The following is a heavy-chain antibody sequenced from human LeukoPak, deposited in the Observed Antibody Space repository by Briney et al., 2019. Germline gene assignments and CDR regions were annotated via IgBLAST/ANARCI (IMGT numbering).Heavy chain of an antibody. CDR3: ARQLRAYDSSGYYYVPPPDY. CDR2: ISYDGSNK. Sequence: GGSLRLSCAASGFTFSSYAMHWVRQAPGKGLEWVAVISYDGSNKYYADSVKGRFTIYRDNSKNTLYLQMNSLRAEDTAVYYCARQLRAYDSSGYYYVPPPDYWGQGTLITVSS. D-gene: IGHD3-22*01. V-gene: IGHV3-30*04. J-gene: IGHJ4*02. CDR1: GFTFSSYA.